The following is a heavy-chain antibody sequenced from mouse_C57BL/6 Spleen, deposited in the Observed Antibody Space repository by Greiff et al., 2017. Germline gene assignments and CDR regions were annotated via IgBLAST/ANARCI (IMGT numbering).Heavy chain of an antibody. V-gene: IGHV1-82*01. Sequence: VQLQQSGPELVKPGASVKISCKASGYAFSSSWMNWVKQRPGKGLEWIGRIYPGDGDTNYNGKFKGKATLTADKSSSTAYMQLSSLTSEDSAVYFCARDRLDYYGSSFDYWGQGTTLTVSS. CDR3: ARDRLDYYGSSFDY. CDR2: IYPGDGDT. J-gene: IGHJ2*01. CDR1: GYAFSSSW. D-gene: IGHD1-1*01.